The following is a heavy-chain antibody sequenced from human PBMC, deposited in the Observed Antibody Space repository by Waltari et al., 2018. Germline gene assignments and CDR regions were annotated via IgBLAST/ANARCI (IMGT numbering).Heavy chain of an antibody. CDR3: ARDNSGSSRGDDY. Sequence: QLQLPESGPGLVKPSETLSLTCTVPGGSISSSSSYWGWIRQPPGKGLEWIGSIYYSGSTYYNPSLKSRVTISVDTSKNQFSLKLSSVTAADTAVYYCARDNSGSSRGDDYWGQGTLVTVSS. CDR2: IYYSGST. J-gene: IGHJ4*02. V-gene: IGHV4-39*07. CDR1: GGSISSSSSY. D-gene: IGHD1-26*01.